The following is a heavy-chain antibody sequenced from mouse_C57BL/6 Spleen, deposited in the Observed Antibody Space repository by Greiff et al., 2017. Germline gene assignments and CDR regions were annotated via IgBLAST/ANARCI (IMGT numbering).Heavy chain of an antibody. CDR2: IRNKANGYTT. CDR1: GFTFTDYY. V-gene: IGHV7-3*01. J-gene: IGHJ3*01. D-gene: IGHD1-1*01. CDR3: ARYGSSYGAWFAY. Sequence: EVKLMASGGGLVQPGGSLSLSCAASGFTFTDYYMSWVRQPPGKALEWLGFIRNKANGYTTEYSASVKGRFTISRDNSQSILYLQMNALRAEDSATYYCARYGSSYGAWFAYWGQGTLVTVSA.